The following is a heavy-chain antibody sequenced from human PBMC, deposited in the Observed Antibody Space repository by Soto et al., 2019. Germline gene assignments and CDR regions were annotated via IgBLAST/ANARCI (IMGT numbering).Heavy chain of an antibody. CDR1: GGTFRSYA. Sequence: VQLVQSGAEVKKPGSSVKVSCKASGGTFRSYAISWVRQAPGQGLEWMGGIIPIFGTADYAQKFQGRVTFTADESTSTAYVELSSLRSEDTAVYYCAKIPENYYYGIAVWGQGTTVTVSS. CDR3: AKIPENYYYGIAV. J-gene: IGHJ6*02. V-gene: IGHV1-69*12. CDR2: IIPIFGTA.